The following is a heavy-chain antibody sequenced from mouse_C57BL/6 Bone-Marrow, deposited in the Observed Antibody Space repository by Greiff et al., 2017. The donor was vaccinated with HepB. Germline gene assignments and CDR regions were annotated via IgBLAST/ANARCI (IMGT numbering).Heavy chain of an antibody. CDR3: ARGDWDKGGWFAY. D-gene: IGHD4-1*01. CDR1: GYTFTGYW. Sequence: VNVVESGAELMKPGASVKLSCKATGYTFTGYWTEWVKQRPGHGLEWIGEILPGSGSTNYNEKFKGKATFTADTSSNTAYMQLSSLTTEDSAIYYCARGDWDKGGWFAYWGQGTLVTVSA. CDR2: ILPGSGST. V-gene: IGHV1-9*01. J-gene: IGHJ3*01.